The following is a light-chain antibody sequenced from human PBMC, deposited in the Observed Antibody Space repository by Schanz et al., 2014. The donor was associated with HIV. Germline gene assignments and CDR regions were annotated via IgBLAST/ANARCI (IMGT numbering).Light chain of an antibody. V-gene: IGLV2-14*03. CDR1: SSDVGSYIY. J-gene: IGLJ2*01. CDR3: SSYTSSSPMV. CDR2: DVS. Sequence: QSALTQPASVSGSPGQSITVSCTGTSSDVGSYIYVSWYQQHPGKAPKLMIYDVSNRPSGVSNRFSGSKSGNTASLTISGLQAEDEAVYYCSSYTSSSPMVFGGGTKLTVL.